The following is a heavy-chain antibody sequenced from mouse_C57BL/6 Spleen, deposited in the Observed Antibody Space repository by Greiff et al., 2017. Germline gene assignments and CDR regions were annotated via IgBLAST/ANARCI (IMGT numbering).Heavy chain of an antibody. J-gene: IGHJ3*01. Sequence: EVKLVESGPELVKPGASVKISCKASGYSFTDYNMNWVKQSNGKSLEWIGVINPNYGTTSYNQKFKGKATLTVDQSSSTAYMQLNSLTSEDSAVYYCARSDQPLAWFAYWGQGTLVTVSA. V-gene: IGHV1-39*01. CDR2: INPNYGTT. CDR3: ARSDQPLAWFAY. CDR1: GYSFTDYN. D-gene: IGHD6-1*01.